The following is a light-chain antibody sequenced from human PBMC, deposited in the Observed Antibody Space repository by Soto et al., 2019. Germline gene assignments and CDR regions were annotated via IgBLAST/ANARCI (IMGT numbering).Light chain of an antibody. CDR3: AAWDDSLNGVV. J-gene: IGLJ2*01. Sequence: QSVLTQPPSASGTPGQRVTISCSGSSSNIGSNTVNWYQQLPGTAPKLLIYSNNQRPSGVPDRFSGSKSGTSASLAISGLQSEDEGDYYCAAWDDSLNGVVVGGGTKLTVL. CDR2: SNN. V-gene: IGLV1-44*01. CDR1: SSNIGSNT.